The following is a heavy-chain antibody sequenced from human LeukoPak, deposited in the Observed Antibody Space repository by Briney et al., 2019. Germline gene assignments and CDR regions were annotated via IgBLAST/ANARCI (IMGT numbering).Heavy chain of an antibody. Sequence: SQTLSLTCTLFGGSLNSGAYCWSWVRQRRGRGLEWLGYISYSGRTYHNPSRKSRLSISADTSKNQFSLNVSSVTVADTAVYYCARAFYYDFLWFDPWGQGTLVTVSS. J-gene: IGHJ5*02. CDR2: ISYSGRT. D-gene: IGHD3-3*01. CDR1: GGSLNSGAYC. CDR3: ARAFYYDFLWFDP. V-gene: IGHV4-31*03.